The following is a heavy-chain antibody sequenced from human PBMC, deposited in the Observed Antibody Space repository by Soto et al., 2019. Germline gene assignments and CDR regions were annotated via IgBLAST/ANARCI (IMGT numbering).Heavy chain of an antibody. D-gene: IGHD3-9*01. V-gene: IGHV1-69*13. CDR1: GGTLSSYA. CDR3: ASQAKGHYDILTGPEPDAFDI. CDR2: IIPIFGTA. Sequence: SVKVSCKASGGTLSSYAISWVRQAPGQGLEWMGGIIPIFGTANYAQEFQGRVTITADESTSTAYMELSSLGSEDTAVYYCASQAKGHYDILTGPEPDAFDIWGQGTMVTVSS. J-gene: IGHJ3*02.